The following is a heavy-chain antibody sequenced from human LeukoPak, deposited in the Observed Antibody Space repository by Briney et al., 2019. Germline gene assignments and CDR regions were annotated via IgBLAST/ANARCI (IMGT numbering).Heavy chain of an antibody. CDR1: GYTFTSYG. D-gene: IGHD3-10*01. V-gene: IGHV1-18*01. CDR2: ISAYKGNT. Sequence: GASVKVSCKASGYTFTSYGISWVRQAPGQGLEWMGWISAYKGNTNNAQKLQGRVTMTTVTSTSTAYRELRSLRSDDTAVYYCARAPLSFGELPRYNWFDPWSQGTLVTVSS. CDR3: ARAPLSFGELPRYNWFDP. J-gene: IGHJ5*02.